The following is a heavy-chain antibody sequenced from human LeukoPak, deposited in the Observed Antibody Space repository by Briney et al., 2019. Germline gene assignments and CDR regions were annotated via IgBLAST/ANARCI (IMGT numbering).Heavy chain of an antibody. CDR1: GFTFSSYV. J-gene: IGHJ4*02. CDR3: ARVLAYYDFWSGYSDY. CDR2: IGSSSSYI. D-gene: IGHD3-3*01. Sequence: GGSLRLSCAASGFTFSSYVMNWVRQAPGWGLEWVSSIGSSSSYIYYADSMKGRFTISRDNAKKSLYLQMNSLRAEDTAVYYCARVLAYYDFWSGYSDYWGQGTLVTVSS. V-gene: IGHV3-21*01.